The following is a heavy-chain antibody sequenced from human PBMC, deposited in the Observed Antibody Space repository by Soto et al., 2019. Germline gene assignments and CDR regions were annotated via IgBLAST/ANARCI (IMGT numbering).Heavy chain of an antibody. CDR3: AKEVADYYYDSSGYYGSFDY. D-gene: IGHD3-22*01. CDR2: ISYDGSNR. Sequence: GGSLRLSCAASGFTFSSYGMHWVRQAPGKGLEWVAVISYDGSNRYYADSVKGRFTISRDNSKNTLYLQMNSLRAEDTAVYYCAKEVADYYYDSSGYYGSFDYWGQGTLVTVSS. CDR1: GFTFSSYG. J-gene: IGHJ4*02. V-gene: IGHV3-30*18.